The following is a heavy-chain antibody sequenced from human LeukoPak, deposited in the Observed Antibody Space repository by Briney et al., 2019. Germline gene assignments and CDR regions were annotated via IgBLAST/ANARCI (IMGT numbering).Heavy chain of an antibody. V-gene: IGHV3-53*01. Sequence: GGSLRLSCVVSGFSVSSNYMSWVRQAPGKGLEWVSSFFTNGNTYYADSVKGRFTISRDNSKNTVYLQMNRLRAEDTAVYYCAKNLYCGGGSCYPSALGMDVWGQGTTVTVSS. CDR3: AKNLYCGGGSCYPSALGMDV. J-gene: IGHJ6*02. CDR2: FFTNGNT. CDR1: GFSVSSNY. D-gene: IGHD2-15*01.